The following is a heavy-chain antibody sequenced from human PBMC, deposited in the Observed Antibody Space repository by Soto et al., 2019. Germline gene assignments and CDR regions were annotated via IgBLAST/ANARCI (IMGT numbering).Heavy chain of an antibody. CDR1: VFTCTKYS. CDR3: VRGVVVVVGSTAENFDH. Sequence: GGSLRLSCLTSVFTCTKYSMNWVRQAPGKGLEWVSYISYSGETKYYADSLKGRYAISRDDAKNSVYLQMNSLRDEDTAFYYCVRGVVVVVGSTAENFDHWGQGTLVTVSS. D-gene: IGHD2-15*01. J-gene: IGHJ4*02. CDR2: ISYSGETK. V-gene: IGHV3-48*02.